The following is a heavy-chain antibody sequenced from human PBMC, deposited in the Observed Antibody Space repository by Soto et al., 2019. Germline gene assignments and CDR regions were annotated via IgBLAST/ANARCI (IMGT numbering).Heavy chain of an antibody. CDR1: GYTFTSYA. CDR2: INAGNGNT. V-gene: IGHV1-3*01. CDR3: ARGYHLGYCSSTSCPNWFDT. D-gene: IGHD2-2*01. Sequence: ASVKVSCKASGYTFTSYAMHWVRQAPGQRLEWMGWINAGNGNTKYSQKFQGRVTITRDTSASTAYMELGSLRSEDTAVYYCARGYHLGYCSSTSCPNWFDTWGQGTLVTVSS. J-gene: IGHJ5*02.